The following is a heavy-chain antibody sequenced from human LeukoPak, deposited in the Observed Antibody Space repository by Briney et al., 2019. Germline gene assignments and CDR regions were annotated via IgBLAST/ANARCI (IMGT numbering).Heavy chain of an antibody. D-gene: IGHD3-22*01. CDR3: ARWDYYDSSGYGD. CDR1: GYTFTIYG. J-gene: IGHJ4*02. CDR2: ISAYNGNT. V-gene: IGHV1-18*01. Sequence: ASVKVSFTASGYTFTIYGISWVRQAPGQGLEWMGWISAYNGNTNYAQKLQGRVTMTTDTSTSTAYMELRSLRSDDTAVYYCARWDYYDSSGYGDWGQGTLVTVSS.